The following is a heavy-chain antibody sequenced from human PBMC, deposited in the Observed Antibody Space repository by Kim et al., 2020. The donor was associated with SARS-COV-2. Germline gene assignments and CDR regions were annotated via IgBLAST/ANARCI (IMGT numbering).Heavy chain of an antibody. CDR2: ISGSGGST. J-gene: IGHJ4*02. CDR3: AKVGLFDFWSGYYSGIYYFDY. D-gene: IGHD3-3*01. Sequence: GGSLRLSCAASGFTFSSYAMSWVRQAPGKGLEWVSAISGSGGSTYYADSVKGRFTISRDNSKNTLYLQMNSLRAEDTAVYYCAKVGLFDFWSGYYSGIYYFDYWGQGTLVTVSS. CDR1: GFTFSSYA. V-gene: IGHV3-23*01.